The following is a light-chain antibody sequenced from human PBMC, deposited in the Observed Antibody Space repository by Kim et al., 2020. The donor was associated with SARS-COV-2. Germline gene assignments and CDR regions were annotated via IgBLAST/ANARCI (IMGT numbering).Light chain of an antibody. Sequence: DIQMTQSPSILSASVGDRVTITCRASQTISTWLAWYQQKPGKPPNALISDASSLESGVPSRFSGSGSGTEFTLTISSLQPDDFATYYCQEYNSDFTFFPGSKVDIK. J-gene: IGKJ3*01. CDR1: QTISTW. V-gene: IGKV1-5*01. CDR2: DAS. CDR3: QEYNSDFT.